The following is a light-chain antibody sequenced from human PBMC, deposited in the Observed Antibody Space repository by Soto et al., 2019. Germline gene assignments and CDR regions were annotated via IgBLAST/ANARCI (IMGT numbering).Light chain of an antibody. Sequence: DIQMTQSPSSLSASVGDRVTITCRASQSISSYLNWYQQKPGKAPKLLIYAASSLQSGVPSRFMCSGSGTDFTLTISSLQPEDFATYYCQQSYSNPRTFGQGTKVEIK. CDR1: QSISSY. CDR3: QQSYSNPRT. J-gene: IGKJ1*01. V-gene: IGKV1-39*01. CDR2: AAS.